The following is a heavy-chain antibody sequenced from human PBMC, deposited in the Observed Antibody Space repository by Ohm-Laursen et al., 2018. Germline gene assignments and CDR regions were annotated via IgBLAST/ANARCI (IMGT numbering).Heavy chain of an antibody. D-gene: IGHD3-16*01. CDR3: AKVEGYAGAH. J-gene: IGHJ4*02. V-gene: IGHV3-9*01. CDR1: GFTFDNYA. CDR2: ISWNNGYI. Sequence: SLRLSCTASGFTFDNYAMHWVRQAPGKGLEWVSGISWNNGYIGYADSVKGRFTISRDNAKNSLYLQMNSLRAEDTALYYCAKVEGYAGAHWGQGTLVTVSS.